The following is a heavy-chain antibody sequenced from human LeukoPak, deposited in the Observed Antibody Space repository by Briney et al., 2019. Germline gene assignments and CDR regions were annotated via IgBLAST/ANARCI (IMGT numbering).Heavy chain of an antibody. CDR1: GFTFDDYG. CDR3: ARLLRCSGGSCYFLEAYYFDY. Sequence: GGSLRLSCAASGFTFDDYGMSWVRQAPGKGLEWVSGINWNGGSTGYADSVKGRFTISRDNAKNSLYLQMNSLRAEDTALYYCARLLRCSGGSCYFLEAYYFDYWGQGTLVTVSS. V-gene: IGHV3-20*04. D-gene: IGHD2-15*01. CDR2: INWNGGST. J-gene: IGHJ4*02.